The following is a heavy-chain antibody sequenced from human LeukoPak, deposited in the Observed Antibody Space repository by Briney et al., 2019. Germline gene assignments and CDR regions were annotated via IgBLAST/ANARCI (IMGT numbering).Heavy chain of an antibody. J-gene: IGHJ3*02. Sequence: SVKVSCKASGGTFSSYAISWVRQAPGQGLEWMGGIIPIFGTANYAQKLQGRVTMTTDTSTSTAYMELRSLRSDDTAVYYCARDDLERTDAFDIWGQGTMVTVSS. CDR3: ARDDLERTDAFDI. V-gene: IGHV1-69*05. CDR1: GGTFSSYA. D-gene: IGHD1-1*01. CDR2: IIPIFGTA.